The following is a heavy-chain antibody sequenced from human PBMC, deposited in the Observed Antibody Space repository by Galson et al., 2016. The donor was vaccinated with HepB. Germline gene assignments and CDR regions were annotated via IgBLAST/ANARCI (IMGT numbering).Heavy chain of an antibody. CDR3: AKLSGYWNDDAFDI. CDR2: ITGSGGST. J-gene: IGHJ3*02. CDR1: GFIFRSYA. V-gene: IGHV3-23*01. D-gene: IGHD1-1*01. Sequence: SLRLSCAASGFIFRSYAIRWVRQAPGKGLDWVSAITGSGGSTYYVDSVKGRFTISRDNYKNTLYLQMNSLRAEDTAVYYCAKLSGYWNDDAFDIWGQGTMVTVSS.